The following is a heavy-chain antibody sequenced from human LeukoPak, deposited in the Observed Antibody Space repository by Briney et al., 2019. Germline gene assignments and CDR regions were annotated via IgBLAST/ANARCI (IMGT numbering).Heavy chain of an antibody. D-gene: IGHD3-22*01. Sequence: PGGSLRLSCAASGFTFDDYGMSWVRQAPGKGLEWVSGINWNGGSTGYADSVKGRFTMSRDNAKNSLYLQVNSLRAEDTAVYYCARKYYYDSSGYTNWGQGTLVTVSS. CDR1: GFTFDDYG. CDR3: ARKYYYDSSGYTN. V-gene: IGHV3-20*04. J-gene: IGHJ4*02. CDR2: INWNGGST.